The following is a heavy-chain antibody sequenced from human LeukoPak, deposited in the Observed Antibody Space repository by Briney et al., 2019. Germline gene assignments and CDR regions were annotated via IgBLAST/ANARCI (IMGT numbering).Heavy chain of an antibody. CDR3: ARDRRSSGWYTGFDY. CDR1: GYTLTELS. D-gene: IGHD6-19*01. CDR2: ISAYNGNT. J-gene: IGHJ4*02. Sequence: ASVKVSCKVSGYTLTELSMHWVRQAPGQGLEWMGWISAYNGNTNYAQKLQGRVTMTTDTSTSTAYMELRSLRSDDTAVYYCARDRRSSGWYTGFDYWGQGTLVTVSS. V-gene: IGHV1-18*01.